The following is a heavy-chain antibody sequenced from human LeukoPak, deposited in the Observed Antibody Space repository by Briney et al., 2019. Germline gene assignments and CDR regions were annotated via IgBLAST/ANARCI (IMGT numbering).Heavy chain of an antibody. CDR1: GFTFSSFA. D-gene: IGHD3-22*01. Sequence: GGSLRLSCAASGFTFSSFAMTWVRQTPGKGLEWVSGISASGGSTNYADSVKGRFTISRDNPKNTLYLQMNSLRAEDTAVYYCAKVYPNYYDSSGYEDYWGQGTLVTVSS. V-gene: IGHV3-23*01. CDR2: ISASGGST. CDR3: AKVYPNYYDSSGYEDY. J-gene: IGHJ4*02.